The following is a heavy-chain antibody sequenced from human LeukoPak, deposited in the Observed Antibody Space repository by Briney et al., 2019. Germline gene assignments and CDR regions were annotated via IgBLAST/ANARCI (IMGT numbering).Heavy chain of an antibody. Sequence: PGGSLRLSCAGSGFTFSTYWMSWVRQAPGKGLEWVANIKQDGSEKYYVDSVKGRFTISRDNAKSSLFLQMNSLRAEDTAVYYFGRGGGFCSSTSCYRLDYWGQGTLVTLSS. V-gene: IGHV3-7*04. J-gene: IGHJ4*02. CDR3: GRGGGFCSSTSCYRLDY. CDR2: IKQDGSEK. CDR1: GFTFSTYW. D-gene: IGHD2-2*01.